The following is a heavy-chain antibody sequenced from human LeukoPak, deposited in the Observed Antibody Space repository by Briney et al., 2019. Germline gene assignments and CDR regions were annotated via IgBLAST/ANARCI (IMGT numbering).Heavy chain of an antibody. CDR1: GFTFDDYA. V-gene: IGHV3-74*01. CDR3: AREVEVVPATMGAYYYYYMDV. J-gene: IGHJ6*03. D-gene: IGHD2-2*01. CDR2: INSDGRRT. Sequence: PGGSLRLSCAASGFTFDDYAMHWVRKAPGKGLFWVSRINSDGRRTSYADSVKGRFTIPRDNAKNTLYLQMNSLRPDDTAVYYCAREVEVVPATMGAYYYYYMDVWGKGTTVTVSS.